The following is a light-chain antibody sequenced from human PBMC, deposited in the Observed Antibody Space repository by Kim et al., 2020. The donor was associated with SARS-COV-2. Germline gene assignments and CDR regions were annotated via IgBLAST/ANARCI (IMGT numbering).Light chain of an antibody. Sequence: RQNATLTCTGNNHTIGNNGASWLQQHQGRPPTLLSYTTDRRPSAISERFSASRSGNTASLTITGLQPEDEADYYCSAWDSSLNAWVFGGGTQLTVL. CDR3: SAWDSSLNAWV. CDR2: TTD. J-gene: IGLJ3*02. V-gene: IGLV10-54*01. CDR1: NHTIGNNG.